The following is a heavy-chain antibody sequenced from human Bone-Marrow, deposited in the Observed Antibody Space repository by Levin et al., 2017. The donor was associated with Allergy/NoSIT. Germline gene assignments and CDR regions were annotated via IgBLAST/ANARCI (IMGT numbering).Heavy chain of an antibody. V-gene: IGHV1-2*02. D-gene: IGHD3-22*01. CDR3: AKSGTTAFYYAFDP. CDR1: GYRFTGHY. Sequence: ASVKVSCKASGYRFTGHYIHWLRQTPGQGLEWMGFIQPKTGDTNSAQKFQGRVTLTSDTSISTVFMELSRVTSDDTALYYCAKSGTTAFYYAFDPWSQGTPVIVSS. CDR2: IQPKTGDT. J-gene: IGHJ5*02.